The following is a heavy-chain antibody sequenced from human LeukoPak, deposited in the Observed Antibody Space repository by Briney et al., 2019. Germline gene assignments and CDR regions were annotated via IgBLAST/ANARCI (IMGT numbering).Heavy chain of an antibody. V-gene: IGHV5-51*01. J-gene: IGHJ3*02. CDR1: GYRFTTYW. Sequence: KSGESLKISCKGSGYRFTTYWIGWVRQMPGKGLEWMGIIYPGDSDTTYSPSFQGQVTISADKSISTAYLQWSSLKASDSAMYYCGRIPAAGSLKGSFDIWGQGTMVTVSS. CDR3: GRIPAAGSLKGSFDI. CDR2: IYPGDSDT. D-gene: IGHD6-13*01.